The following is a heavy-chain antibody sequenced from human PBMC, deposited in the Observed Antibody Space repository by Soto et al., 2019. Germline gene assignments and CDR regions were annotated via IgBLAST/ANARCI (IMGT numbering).Heavy chain of an antibody. Sequence: SETLSLTCTVSGDSINDYFWTWIRQPAGKGLKWIGRIYTTGTTNYNPSLKSRVTISVDTSKNQFSLRQTSVTAADTAVYFCARLGTNGQTLDYWGQGALVTVSS. J-gene: IGHJ4*02. V-gene: IGHV4-4*07. CDR1: GDSINDYF. CDR3: ARLGTNGQTLDY. CDR2: IYTTGTT. D-gene: IGHD2-8*01.